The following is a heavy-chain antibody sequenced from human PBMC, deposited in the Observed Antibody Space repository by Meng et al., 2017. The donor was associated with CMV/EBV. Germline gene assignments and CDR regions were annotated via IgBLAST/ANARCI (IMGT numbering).Heavy chain of an antibody. CDR3: ARRGSIHGGFDP. CDR1: GGSFSGYY. J-gene: IGHJ5*02. CDR2: INHSGST. Sequence: GSLRLSCAVYGGSFSGYYWRWIRQPPGKGLEWIGEINHSGSTNYNPSLKSRVTISVDTSKNQFSLKLSSVTAADTAVYYCARRGSIHGGFDPWGQGTLVTVSS. V-gene: IGHV4-34*01. D-gene: IGHD2-21*01.